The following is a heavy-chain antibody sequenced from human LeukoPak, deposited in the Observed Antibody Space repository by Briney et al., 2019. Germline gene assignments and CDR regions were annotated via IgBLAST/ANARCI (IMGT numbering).Heavy chain of an antibody. D-gene: IGHD3-16*01. CDR3: ARGASPKDAVFFDY. CDR1: GASITSGSYY. CDR2: VHSSGDI. J-gene: IGHJ4*02. V-gene: IGHV4-61*02. Sequence: SETLSLTCSVSGASITSGSYYWGWIRQSAGKGLEWIGRVHSSGDIYHNAAFRSRAAVSGDASKNQFPLQLASVTAADTAVYYCARGASPKDAVFFDYWGQGALITVSS.